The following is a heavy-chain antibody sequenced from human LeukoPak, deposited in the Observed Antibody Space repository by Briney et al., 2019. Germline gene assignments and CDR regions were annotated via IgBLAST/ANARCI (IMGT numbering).Heavy chain of an antibody. CDR3: ARASRWLAFDD. J-gene: IGHJ4*02. CDR2: INNDGSTT. D-gene: IGHD6-19*01. CDR1: GFTLSSNW. Sequence: GGSLRLSCAASGFTLSSNWMHWVRQAPGKGLVWVSRINNDGSTTAYADSVKGRFTISRDNSKNTLHLQMNSLRVEDTALYYCARASRWLAFDDWGQGALVTVSA. V-gene: IGHV3-74*01.